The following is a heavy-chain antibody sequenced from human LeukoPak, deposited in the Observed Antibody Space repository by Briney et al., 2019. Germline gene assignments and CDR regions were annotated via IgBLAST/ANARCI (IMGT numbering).Heavy chain of an antibody. CDR3: ASSIAAAGIGQNTFDI. D-gene: IGHD6-13*01. J-gene: IGHJ3*02. CDR2: IDPSDLYT. V-gene: IGHV5-10-1*01. Sequence: GESLKISCKGSGYSFSTYRISWVRQMPGKGLEWMGKIDPSDLYTDYSPSFQGHVTTSADTSINTAFLEWSSLKTSDTAIYYCASSIAAAGIGQNTFDIWGQGTVVAVSS. CDR1: GYSFSTYR.